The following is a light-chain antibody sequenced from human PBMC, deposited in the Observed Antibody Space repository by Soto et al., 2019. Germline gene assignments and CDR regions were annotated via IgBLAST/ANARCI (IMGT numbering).Light chain of an antibody. CDR1: QSVDNN. CDR3: QQYNNWPRT. Sequence: EIVMTQSPATLSVSPGERATLSCRAYQSVDNNLAWYQQKPGQAPRLLIYSASTRATGIPGRFSGSGSGTEFTLTISSLQSEDFAVYYCQQYNNWPRTFGQGTKVEIK. V-gene: IGKV3-15*01. CDR2: SAS. J-gene: IGKJ1*01.